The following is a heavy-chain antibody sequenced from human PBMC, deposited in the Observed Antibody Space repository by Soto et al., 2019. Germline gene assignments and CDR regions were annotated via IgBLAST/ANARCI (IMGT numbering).Heavy chain of an antibody. CDR2: ISNNGCST. CDR1: GFIFSDYS. D-gene: IGHD2-8*01. Sequence: PCESLTLSCSAYGFIFSDYSMHWVRLTPGKGLEFVSAISNNGCSTNDTPSIWGRFTTSRDTSKNTVYLEMSSLRVEDTAIYYCVKDPSRGGLYELFLPWGQGTVVTVSS. CDR3: VKDPSRGGLYELFLP. J-gene: IGHJ5*02. V-gene: IGHV3-64D*06.